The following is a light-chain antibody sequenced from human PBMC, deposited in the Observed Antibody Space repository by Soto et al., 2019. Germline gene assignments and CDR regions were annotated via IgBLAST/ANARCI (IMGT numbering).Light chain of an antibody. CDR2: GAS. CDR3: QQSHTTPTT. Sequence: DIQMTQSPSSLSASVGDRVTMTCRAGQAVSSYLNWYQHKPGTAPRLLVHGASRLQGGVPSRFSGSGSGTHFTLTITGLQPEAFATYYCQQSHTTPTTFGQGTRVDIK. CDR1: QAVSSY. V-gene: IGKV1-39*01. J-gene: IGKJ5*01.